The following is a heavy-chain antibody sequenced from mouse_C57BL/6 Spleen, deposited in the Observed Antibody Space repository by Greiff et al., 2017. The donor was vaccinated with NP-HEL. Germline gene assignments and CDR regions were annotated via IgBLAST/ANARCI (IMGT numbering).Heavy chain of an antibody. CDR2: IDPETGGT. CDR1: GYTFTDYE. CDR3: TGESNYLTWFAY. Sequence: QVQLQQSGAELVRPGASVTLSCKASGYTFTDYEMHWVKQTPVHGLEWIGAIDPETGGTAYNQKFKGKAILTADKSSSTAYMELRSLTSEDSAVYYCTGESNYLTWFAYWGQGTLVTVSA. D-gene: IGHD2-5*01. V-gene: IGHV1-15*01. J-gene: IGHJ3*01.